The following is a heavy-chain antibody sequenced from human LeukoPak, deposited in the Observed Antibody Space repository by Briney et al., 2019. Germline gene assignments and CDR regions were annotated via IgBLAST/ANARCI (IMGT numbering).Heavy chain of an antibody. Sequence: GGSLRLSCAASGLTVSSNYMSWVRQAPGKGLEWVSVIYIGGSTYYADSVKGRFTISRDNSKNTLYLQMSSLRAEDTAVYYCARDWGYCDSTSCHVFDHWGQGTLVTVSS. V-gene: IGHV3-53*01. CDR3: ARDWGYCDSTSCHVFDH. J-gene: IGHJ4*02. CDR1: GLTVSSNY. CDR2: IYIGGST. D-gene: IGHD2-2*01.